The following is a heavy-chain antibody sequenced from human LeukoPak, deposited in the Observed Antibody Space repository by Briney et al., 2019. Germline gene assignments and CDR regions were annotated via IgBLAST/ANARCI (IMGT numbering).Heavy chain of an antibody. Sequence: GRSLRLSCATSGFTFSSYAMHWVRQAPGMGLEWVAVVSYDGSNKFYADSVKGRFTISRDNSKNTLYLQMNSLRAEHTAVYFCARVRCSSAACNFAAMDVWGQGTTVTVSS. CDR1: GFTFSSYA. CDR2: VSYDGSNK. J-gene: IGHJ6*02. CDR3: ARVRCSSAACNFAAMDV. D-gene: IGHD2-2*01. V-gene: IGHV3-30-3*01.